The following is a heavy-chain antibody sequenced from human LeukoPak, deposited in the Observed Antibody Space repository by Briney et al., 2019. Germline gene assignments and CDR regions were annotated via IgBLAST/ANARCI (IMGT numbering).Heavy chain of an antibody. CDR2: ISSSSSYI. CDR3: ARVGLGDH. V-gene: IGHV3-21*01. Sequence: GGSLRLSCEGSGFTFSDAWMNWVRQAPGTGLEWVSSISSSSSYIYYADSVKGRFTISRDNAKDSLYLQMNSLRAEDTAVYYCARVGLGDHWGQGTLVTVSS. CDR1: GFTFSDAW. D-gene: IGHD5-12*01. J-gene: IGHJ4*02.